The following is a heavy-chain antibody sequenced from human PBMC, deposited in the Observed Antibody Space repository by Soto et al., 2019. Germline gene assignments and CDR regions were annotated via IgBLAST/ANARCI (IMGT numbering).Heavy chain of an antibody. CDR1: GGSISSYY. J-gene: IGHJ4*02. V-gene: IGHV4-59*01. CDR3: ARDHGYSYGYGSFDY. D-gene: IGHD5-18*01. CDR2: IYYSGST. Sequence: SETLSLTCTVSGGSISSYYWSWIRQPPGKGLEWIGYIYYSGSTNYNPSLKSRVTISVDTSKNQFSLKLSSVTAADTAVYYCARDHGYSYGYGSFDYWGQGTLVTVS.